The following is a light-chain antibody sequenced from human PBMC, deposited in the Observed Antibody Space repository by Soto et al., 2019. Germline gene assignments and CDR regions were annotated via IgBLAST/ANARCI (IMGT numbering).Light chain of an antibody. V-gene: IGKV1-9*01. CDR3: QQLKSNLIT. CDR1: QGINSY. CDR2: AAS. J-gene: IGKJ5*01. Sequence: DIQLTQSPSFLSASVGDRVTITCRASQGINSYLAWYQQKPGKVPKLLIYAASTLQSGVPSRFSGSGSGTEFTLTISSLQPEDFATYYCQQLKSNLITFGQGTRLEIK.